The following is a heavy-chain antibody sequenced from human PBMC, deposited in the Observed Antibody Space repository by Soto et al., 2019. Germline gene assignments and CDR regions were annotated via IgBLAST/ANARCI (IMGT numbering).Heavy chain of an antibody. J-gene: IGHJ5*02. Sequence: GGSLRLSCAASGFAFSNYFMHWVRQVPGEGLVWVSRMSGDGKTISYADSVKGRFTISRDNAKNTLYLQMNSLRVEDTAVYYCARTYVPGIAGFDPWGQGTLVTVSS. D-gene: IGHD1-1*01. CDR3: ARTYVPGIAGFDP. CDR2: MSGDGKTI. CDR1: GFAFSNYF. V-gene: IGHV3-74*01.